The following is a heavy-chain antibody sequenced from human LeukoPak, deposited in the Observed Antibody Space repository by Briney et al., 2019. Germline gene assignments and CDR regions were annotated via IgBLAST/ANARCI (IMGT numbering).Heavy chain of an antibody. CDR1: GGSFSGYY. CDR3: ARGAGMSPAATAYYYYMDV. J-gene: IGHJ6*03. D-gene: IGHD2-2*01. CDR2: INHSGST. Sequence: SETLSLTCAVYGGSFSGYYWSWIRQPPGKGLEWIGEINHSGSTNYNTSLKSRVTIPVDTSKKQFSLKLSSVTAAETAVYYCARGAGMSPAATAYYYYMDVWGKGTTVTVSS. V-gene: IGHV4-34*01.